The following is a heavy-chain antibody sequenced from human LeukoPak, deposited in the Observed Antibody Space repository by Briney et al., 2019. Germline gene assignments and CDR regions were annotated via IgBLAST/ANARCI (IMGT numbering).Heavy chain of an antibody. CDR3: GRALGSYFDY. J-gene: IGHJ4*02. CDR2: INSDGSST. D-gene: IGHD1-26*01. CDR1: GFTFSSAW. Sequence: GGSLRLSCAASGFTFSSAWMTWVRQAPGKGLVWVSRINSDGSSTNYADSMKGRFTISRDNAKNTLYLQMNSLRAEDTAVYYCGRALGSYFDYWGQGTLVTVSS. V-gene: IGHV3-74*01.